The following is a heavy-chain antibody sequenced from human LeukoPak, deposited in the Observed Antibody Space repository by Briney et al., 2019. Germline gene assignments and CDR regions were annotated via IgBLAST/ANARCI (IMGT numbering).Heavy chain of an antibody. CDR2: MYPSGGT. J-gene: IGHJ4*02. CDR3: ARGVKSGGYYDY. V-gene: IGHV4-61*02. D-gene: IGHD2-15*01. Sequence: SETPSLTCTVSGGSFSSNSYFWTWIRQPAGKGLEWIGRMYPSGGTNYHPSLKSRVTILEDMSKNQFSLRLNSVTAADTAVYYCARGVKSGGYYDYWGQGTLVTVSS. CDR1: GGSFSSNSYF.